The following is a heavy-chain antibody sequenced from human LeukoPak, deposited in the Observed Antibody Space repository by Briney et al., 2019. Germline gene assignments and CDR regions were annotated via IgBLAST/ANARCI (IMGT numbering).Heavy chain of an antibody. CDR3: ARGGLTGQNYYYYMDV. CDR2: INHSGST. V-gene: IGHV4-34*01. J-gene: IGHJ6*03. D-gene: IGHD3-16*01. Sequence: SETLSLTCAVYGGSFSGYYWSWIRQPPGKGLEWIGEINHSGSTNYNPSLKSRVTISVDTSKNQSSLKLSSVTAADTAVYYCARGGLTGQNYYYYMDVWGKGTTVTVSS. CDR1: GGSFSGYY.